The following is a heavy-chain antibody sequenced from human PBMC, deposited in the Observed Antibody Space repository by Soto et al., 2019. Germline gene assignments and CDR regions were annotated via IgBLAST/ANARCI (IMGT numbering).Heavy chain of an antibody. CDR3: AYKTHSYGSTGLEY. D-gene: IGHD3-10*01. V-gene: IGHV1-18*04. CDR2: INPNNGST. CDR1: GYTFTGYY. Sequence: ASVKVSCKASGYTFTGYYMRWVRQAPGQGLEWMGWINPNNGSTNYAQKLQGRVTMTTDTSTSTAYMELRSLRSDDTAVYYCAYKTHSYGSTGLEYWGQGPLVTVSS. J-gene: IGHJ4*02.